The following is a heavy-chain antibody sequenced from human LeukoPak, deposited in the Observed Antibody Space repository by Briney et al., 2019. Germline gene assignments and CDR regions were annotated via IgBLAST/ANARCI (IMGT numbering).Heavy chain of an antibody. CDR2: INSDGSST. CDR1: GFTFSSYW. D-gene: IGHD3-3*01. J-gene: IGHJ4*02. V-gene: IGHV3-74*01. CDR3: ARAGGFLELLLADYFDY. Sequence: AGGSLRLSCAASGFTFSSYWMHWVRQAPGKGLVWVSRINSDGSSTNYADSVKGRFTISTDNAKNTLYLQMNSLRDEETAVYYFARAGGFLELLLADYFDYWGQGTLVTVSS.